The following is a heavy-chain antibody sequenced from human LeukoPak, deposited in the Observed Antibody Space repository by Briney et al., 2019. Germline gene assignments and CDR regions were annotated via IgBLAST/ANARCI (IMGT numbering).Heavy chain of an antibody. V-gene: IGHV3-74*01. CDR3: ARDRVYCGSTSCYAYYFDY. CDR1: GFSFSSYW. D-gene: IGHD2-2*01. CDR2: INSDGSIT. J-gene: IGHJ4*02. Sequence: GGSLRLSCAAAGFSFSSYWMHWVRQAPGKGLVWASRINSDGSITTYADSVKGRFTISRDNAKNTLYLQMNSLRAEDTAVYYCARDRVYCGSTSCYAYYFDYWGQGTLVTVSS.